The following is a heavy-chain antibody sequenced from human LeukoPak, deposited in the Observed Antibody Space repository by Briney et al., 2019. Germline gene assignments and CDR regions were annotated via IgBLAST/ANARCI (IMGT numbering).Heavy chain of an antibody. Sequence: GGSLRLSCAASGFTFTSYAMSWVRQAPGGGLEWVSAISGGGGNTYYADSVKGRFTISRDNSKNTLYLQVNSLRTEDTAVYYCAKSVGKFCGGDCYALDYWGQGTLVTVSS. V-gene: IGHV3-23*01. CDR3: AKSVGKFCGGDCYALDY. CDR1: GFTFTSYA. CDR2: ISGGGGNT. J-gene: IGHJ4*02. D-gene: IGHD2-21*02.